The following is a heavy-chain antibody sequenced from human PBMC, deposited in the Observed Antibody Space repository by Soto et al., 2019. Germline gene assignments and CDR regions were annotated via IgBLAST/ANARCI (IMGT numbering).Heavy chain of an antibody. CDR1: GFSLRTSGVG. J-gene: IGHJ4*02. CDR2: IYWDDDK. CDR3: AHRLDRSYFDY. Sequence: QITLKESGPTLVKPTQTLTLTCTLSGFSLRTSGVGVGWIRQPPGEALECLAVIYWDDDKRYSPSLRSRLTITRDTSKDQVVLTLTNMDPVDTGTYYYAHRLDRSYFDYWGQGILVTVSS. D-gene: IGHD3-9*01. V-gene: IGHV2-5*02.